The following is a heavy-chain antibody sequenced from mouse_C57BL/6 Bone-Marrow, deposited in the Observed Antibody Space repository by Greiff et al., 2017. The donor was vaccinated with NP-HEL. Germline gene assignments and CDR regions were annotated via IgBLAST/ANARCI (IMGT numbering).Heavy chain of an antibody. CDR2: ISNLAYSI. Sequence: EVMLVESGGGLVQPGGSLKLSCAASGFTFSDYGMAWVRQAPRKGPEWVAFISNLAYSIYYADTVTGRFTISRENAKNTLYLEMSSLRSEDTAMYYCARQDTTVVAPFDVWGTGTTVTVSS. CDR1: GFTFSDYG. V-gene: IGHV5-15*01. J-gene: IGHJ1*03. CDR3: ARQDTTVVAPFDV. D-gene: IGHD1-1*01.